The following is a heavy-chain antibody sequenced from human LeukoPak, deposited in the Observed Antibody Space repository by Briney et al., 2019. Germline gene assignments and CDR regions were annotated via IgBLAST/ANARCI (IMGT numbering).Heavy chain of an antibody. V-gene: IGHV3-53*01. CDR1: GFSVNNNY. CDR3: ARDAAQGGGNSDK. D-gene: IGHD4-23*01. CDR2: MYSDGST. Sequence: GGSLRLSCAASGFSVNNNYMSWSRQPPGKGLKGVSSMYSDGSTYYADSVKGRFSISRDSSKNTMYLQMNSLRDEDTAVYFCARDAAQGGGNSDKWGQGTLVTVS. J-gene: IGHJ4*02.